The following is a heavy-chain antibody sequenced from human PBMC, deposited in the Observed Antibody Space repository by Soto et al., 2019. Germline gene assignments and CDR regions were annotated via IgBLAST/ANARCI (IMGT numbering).Heavy chain of an antibody. D-gene: IGHD2-2*02. CDR3: AGILKVVPAAIWGYYYYGMDV. CDR2: ISSSSSYI. CDR1: GFTFSSYS. Sequence: GGSLRLSCEASGFTFSSYSMNWVRQAPGRGLEWVSSISSSSSYIYYADSVKGRFTISRDNAKNSLYLQMNSLRAEDTAVYYCAGILKVVPAAIWGYYYYGMDVWGQGTTVTVSS. V-gene: IGHV3-21*01. J-gene: IGHJ6*02.